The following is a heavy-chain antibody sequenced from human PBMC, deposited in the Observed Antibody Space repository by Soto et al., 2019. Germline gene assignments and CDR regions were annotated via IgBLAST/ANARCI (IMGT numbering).Heavy chain of an antibody. Sequence: EVQLLESGGGLVQPGGSLRLSCAASGFTFSSYAMSWVRQAPGKGLEWVSAISGSGGSTYYADSVKGRFTISRDNSKNTLYLQMNSLRAEDTAVYYCAKDDGDYGGENYWFDPRGQGTLVTVSS. CDR2: ISGSGGST. D-gene: IGHD4-17*01. V-gene: IGHV3-23*01. J-gene: IGHJ5*02. CDR1: GFTFSSYA. CDR3: AKDDGDYGGENYWFDP.